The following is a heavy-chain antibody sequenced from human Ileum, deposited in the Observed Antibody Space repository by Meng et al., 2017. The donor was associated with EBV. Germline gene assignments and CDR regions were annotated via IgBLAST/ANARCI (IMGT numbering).Heavy chain of an antibody. CDR2: IDQSGYT. D-gene: IGHD4-23*01. CDR1: GGSFNDYY. V-gene: IGHV4-34*01. J-gene: IGHJ5*02. Sequence: HWGHGLWNPSEPLSPPCAGYGGSFNDYYWTWLRQPPGKGLEWIGEIDQSGYTKFNPSLSSRATISRDTSNNQFSLRLNSVTAADTALYYCARYGRCNGNSFYCFDPWGQGTLVTVSS. CDR3: ARYGRCNGNSFYCFDP.